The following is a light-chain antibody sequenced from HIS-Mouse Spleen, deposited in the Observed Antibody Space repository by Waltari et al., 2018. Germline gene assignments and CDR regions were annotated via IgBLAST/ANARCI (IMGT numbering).Light chain of an antibody. Sequence: QSVLTQPPSASGTPGQRVTIPCSGSSSNSGSNYVYWYQQPPGTAPKLLIYRTNPRPSGVPDRFSGSKSGTSASLAISGLRSEDEADYYCAAWDDSLSGHVVFGGGTKLTVL. CDR2: RTN. CDR1: SSNSGSNY. J-gene: IGLJ2*01. CDR3: AAWDDSLSGHVV. V-gene: IGLV1-47*01.